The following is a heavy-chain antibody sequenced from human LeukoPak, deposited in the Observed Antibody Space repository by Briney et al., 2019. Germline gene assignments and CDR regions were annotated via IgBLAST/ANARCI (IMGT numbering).Heavy chain of an antibody. CDR3: ARAPTMVRGVDAGDY. D-gene: IGHD3-10*01. CDR2: IYHSGST. J-gene: IGHJ4*02. CDR1: GGSISSGGYY. V-gene: IGHV4-31*03. Sequence: SETLSLTCTVSGGSISSGGYYWSWIRQHPGKGLEWIGYIYHSGSTYYNPSLKSRVTISVDTSKNQFSLKLSSVTAADTAVYYCARAPTMVRGVDAGDYWGQGTLVTVSS.